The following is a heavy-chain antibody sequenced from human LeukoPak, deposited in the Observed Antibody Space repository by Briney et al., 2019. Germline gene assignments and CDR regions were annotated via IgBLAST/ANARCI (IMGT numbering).Heavy chain of an antibody. J-gene: IGHJ4*02. CDR3: ARDRSGYGNYFDF. CDR2: ITKFGST. V-gene: IGHV1-69*06. CDR1: GDTFSNYA. Sequence: SVKVSCKASGDTFSNYAISWVRLAPGQGLEWMGAITKFGSTNYAHNFVGRVTMTADKSTNTAYMELGSLKSDDTAVYYCARDRSGYGNYFDFWGQGTLVTVSS. D-gene: IGHD5-18*01.